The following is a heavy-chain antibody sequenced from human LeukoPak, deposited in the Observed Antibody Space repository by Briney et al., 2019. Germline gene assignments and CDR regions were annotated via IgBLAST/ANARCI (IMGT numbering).Heavy chain of an antibody. V-gene: IGHV4-59*08. D-gene: IGHD1-14*01. Sequence: SETESLTCTVSGGSMSSYSWSWIRQPPGKGLEYIGSVDYRGSTDYNPSVKSRVTVSVDTSKNQFSLNLSSVTAADTAVYFCARLPRGTQPSDYFQNWGQGTLVTVSS. CDR3: ARLPRGTQPSDYFQN. CDR1: GGSMSSYS. J-gene: IGHJ1*01. CDR2: VDYRGST.